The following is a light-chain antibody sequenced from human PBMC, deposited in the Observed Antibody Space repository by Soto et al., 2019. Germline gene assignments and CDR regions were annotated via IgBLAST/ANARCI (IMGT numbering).Light chain of an antibody. J-gene: IGKJ5*01. Sequence: EIVLTQSPATLSSSAGERASITCRASQAVRSLIAWFQHKPGKAPRLLIYAASNRATGIPARFSGSGSGTEFALTISRLEPEDFAVYYCHQRYMWPNTFGQGTRLEIK. CDR2: AAS. V-gene: IGKV3-11*01. CDR1: QAVRSL. CDR3: HQRYMWPNT.